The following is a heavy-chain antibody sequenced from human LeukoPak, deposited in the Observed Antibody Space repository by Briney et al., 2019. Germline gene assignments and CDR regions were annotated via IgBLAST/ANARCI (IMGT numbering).Heavy chain of an antibody. J-gene: IGHJ4*02. Sequence: PSETLSLTCTVSGGSINTYYWSWIRQPAGKGLEWIGRIHTSGNTDYNPSLKSRVTMSVDTSKNQFSLTLSSVTAADTAVYYCAREGSMTARPFVSIDYWGQGTLVTISS. D-gene: IGHD6-6*01. CDR3: AREGSMTARPFVSIDY. CDR2: IHTSGNT. CDR1: GGSINTYY. V-gene: IGHV4-4*07.